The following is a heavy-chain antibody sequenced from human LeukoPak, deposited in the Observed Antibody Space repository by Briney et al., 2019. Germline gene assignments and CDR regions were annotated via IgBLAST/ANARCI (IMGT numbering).Heavy chain of an antibody. D-gene: IGHD1-26*01. CDR1: GFTFSSYW. CDR3: AKGGSCSPRSTFDY. CDR2: INGDGSTT. J-gene: IGHJ4*02. V-gene: IGHV3-74*01. Sequence: PGGSLRLSCAASGFTFSSYWMHWVRQAPGKGLVWVSHINGDGSTTSYADSVKGRFTISRDNAKNTVYLQMNSLRAEDTAVYYCAKGGSCSPRSTFDYWGQGTPLTVSS.